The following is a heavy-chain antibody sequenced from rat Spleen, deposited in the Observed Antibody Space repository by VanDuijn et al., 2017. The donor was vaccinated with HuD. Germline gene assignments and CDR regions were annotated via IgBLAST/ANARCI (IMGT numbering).Heavy chain of an antibody. D-gene: IGHD1-11*01. CDR3: AIGFLNY. Sequence: EVQLVESGGGLVQPGRSLKLSCAASGFTFSDYYMAWVRQAPKKGLEWVASISYEGSSTYYGDSVKGRVTISRDNAKSTLYLKMNSLRSEDTATYYCAIGFLNYWGQGTLVTVSS. V-gene: IGHV5-22*01. CDR2: ISYEGSST. CDR1: GFTFSDYY. J-gene: IGHJ3*01.